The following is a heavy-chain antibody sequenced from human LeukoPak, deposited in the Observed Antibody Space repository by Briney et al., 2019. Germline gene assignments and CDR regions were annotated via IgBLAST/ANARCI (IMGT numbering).Heavy chain of an antibody. D-gene: IGHD6-19*01. CDR1: GYTFIDYY. V-gene: IGHV1-18*04. J-gene: IGHJ4*02. CDR3: ARDYSPYSSGWYGDY. Sequence: GASVKVSCKASGYTFIDYYMHWVRQAPGQGLEWMGWISAYNGNTNYAQKLQGRVTMTTDTSTSTAYMELRSLRSDDTAVYYCARDYSPYSSGWYGDYWGQGTLVTVSS. CDR2: ISAYNGNT.